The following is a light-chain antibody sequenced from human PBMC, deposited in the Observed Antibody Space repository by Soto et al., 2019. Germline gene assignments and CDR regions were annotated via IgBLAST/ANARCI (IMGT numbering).Light chain of an antibody. CDR2: GAS. Sequence: EIVMTQSPATLSVSPGERATLACRASQTVASNVAWYQHKPGQAPRLLIHGASTRATGVPARFRGTGSGTEFTLTISSLQSDDFAVYYCQQYHNWPPQYTFGQGTKLQIK. CDR3: QQYHNWPPQYT. CDR1: QTVASN. J-gene: IGKJ2*01. V-gene: IGKV3-15*01.